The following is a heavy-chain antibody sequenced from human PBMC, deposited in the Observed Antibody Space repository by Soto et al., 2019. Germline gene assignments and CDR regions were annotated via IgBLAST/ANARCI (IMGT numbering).Heavy chain of an antibody. J-gene: IGHJ3*02. Sequence: PGGSLRLSCAASGFTFSSYGMHWVRQVPGKGLGWLAGISGTAGKTYYLDSVKGRFTISRDTSRNTVFLQMNSLRADDTAIYFCAGRTVASSWTSDIWGQGTMVTVSS. V-gene: IGHV3-23*01. CDR1: GFTFSSYG. CDR3: AGRTVASSWTSDI. CDR2: ISGTAGKT. D-gene: IGHD6-19*01.